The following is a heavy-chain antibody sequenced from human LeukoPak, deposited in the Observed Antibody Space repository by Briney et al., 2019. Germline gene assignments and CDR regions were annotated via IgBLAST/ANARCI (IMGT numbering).Heavy chain of an antibody. D-gene: IGHD3-22*01. CDR1: GYTFTSYG. CDR2: ISAYNGNT. V-gene: IGHV1-18*01. CDR3: ARGPHSSGYH. J-gene: IGHJ4*02. Sequence: ASVRVSCTASGYTFTSYGMSWVRQAPGQGLEWVGWISAYNGNTNYAQKLQGRVTMTTDTPTSTAYMELRSLRSDDTAVYYCARGPHSSGYHWGQGTLVTVSS.